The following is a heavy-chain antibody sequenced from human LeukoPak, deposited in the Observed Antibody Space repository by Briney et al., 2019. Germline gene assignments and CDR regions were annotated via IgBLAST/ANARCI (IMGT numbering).Heavy chain of an antibody. J-gene: IGHJ4*02. CDR1: GYTFTADY. D-gene: IGHD5-12*01. V-gene: IGHV1-2*02. CDR2: INPNSGGT. Sequence: GASVTVSCKASGYTFTADYMHWVRQAPGQGLEWLGWINPNSGGTNYAQKFQGRVTMTRDTSISTAYMELSRLRSDDTAVYYCARGRVDIVTTITGSRVYGYWGQGTLVTVSS. CDR3: ARGRVDIVTTITGSRVYGY.